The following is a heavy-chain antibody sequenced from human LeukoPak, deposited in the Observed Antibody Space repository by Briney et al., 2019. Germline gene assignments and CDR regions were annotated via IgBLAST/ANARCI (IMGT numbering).Heavy chain of an antibody. CDR1: GFTVSSNY. V-gene: IGHV3-66*01. Sequence: GGSLRLSCAASGFTVSSNYMSWVRQAPGKGLEWVSVIYSGGSTYYADSVKGRFTISRDNSKNTLYLQMNSLRAEDTAVYYCATEGHYDILTGYSSWYFDLWGCGTLVTVSS. J-gene: IGHJ2*01. D-gene: IGHD3-9*01. CDR2: IYSGGST. CDR3: ATEGHYDILTGYSSWYFDL.